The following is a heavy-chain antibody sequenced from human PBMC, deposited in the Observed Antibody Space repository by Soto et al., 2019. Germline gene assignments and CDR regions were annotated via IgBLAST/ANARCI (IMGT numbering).Heavy chain of an antibody. D-gene: IGHD3-22*01. V-gene: IGHV3-30-3*01. J-gene: IGHJ1*01. Sequence: QVQLVESGGGVVQPGRSLRLSCAASGFTFSSYAMHWVRQAPGKGLEWVAVISYDGSNKYYADSVKGRFTISRDNSKNTLYLQINGLRAEDTAVYYCATDGTEYFDSSRSAGYFQHWGQGTLVTVSS. CDR3: ATDGTEYFDSSRSAGYFQH. CDR1: GFTFSSYA. CDR2: ISYDGSNK.